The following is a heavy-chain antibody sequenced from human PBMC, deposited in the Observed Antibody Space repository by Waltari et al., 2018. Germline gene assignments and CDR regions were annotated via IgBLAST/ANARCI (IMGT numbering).Heavy chain of an antibody. CDR3: AKDKNWSFDL. CDR1: GFDSRNLG. V-gene: IGHV3-30*02. Sequence: QVQLVESGGGVFQPGGSLRLPCAASGFDSRNLGMHWVRQAPGKGLGWVAFTRYDGSHKYHADAVKGRFTISRDNSKNTLYLQMNRLRAEDTALYYCAKDKNWSFDLWGRGTLVTVSS. J-gene: IGHJ2*01. CDR2: TRYDGSHK.